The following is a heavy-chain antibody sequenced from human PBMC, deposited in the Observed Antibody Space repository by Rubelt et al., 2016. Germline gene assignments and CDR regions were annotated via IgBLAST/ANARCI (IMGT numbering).Heavy chain of an antibody. CDR1: GYTLTRYS. Sequence: QVQLVQSGAEVKKSGASVKVSCKASGYTLTRYSIHWVRQTPGQGLEWMGWINTNTGNSTYAQGLTGRFAFSSDTSVSQAYLQISSLKAEDTAVYYCARDPSSWQGWLLWGQGTLVTVSS. CDR2: INTNTGNS. J-gene: IGHJ4*02. CDR3: ARDPSSWQGWLL. V-gene: IGHV7-4-1*02. D-gene: IGHD6-13*01.